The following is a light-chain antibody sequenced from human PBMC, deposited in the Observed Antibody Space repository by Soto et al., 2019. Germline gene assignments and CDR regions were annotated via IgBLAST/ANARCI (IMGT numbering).Light chain of an antibody. CDR2: SAS. J-gene: IGKJ1*01. CDR1: QNINDL. Sequence: DIQMTQSPSTLSASVGDRVTITCRASQNINDLLAWYQQKPGKAPNLLIYSASSLESGVPSRFSGSGSGTDFTLTIRSLQPEDFATYFCQQSYSRPRAFGQGTKVDIK. V-gene: IGKV1-39*01. CDR3: QQSYSRPRA.